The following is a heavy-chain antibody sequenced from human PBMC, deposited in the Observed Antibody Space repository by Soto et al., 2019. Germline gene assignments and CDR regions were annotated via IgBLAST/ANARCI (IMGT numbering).Heavy chain of an antibody. J-gene: IGHJ4*02. D-gene: IGHD3-22*01. Sequence: PRASVKVSCKASGGTFSSYAISWVRQAPGQGLEWMGGIIPIFGTANYAQKFQGRVTITADKSTSTAYMELSSLRSEDTAVDYCASPSDYYDSSGYYYWGQGTLVTVSS. V-gene: IGHV1-69*06. CDR3: ASPSDYYDSSGYYY. CDR2: IIPIFGTA. CDR1: GGTFSSYA.